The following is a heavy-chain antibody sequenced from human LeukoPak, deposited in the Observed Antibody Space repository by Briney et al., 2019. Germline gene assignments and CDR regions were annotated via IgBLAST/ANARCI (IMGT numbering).Heavy chain of an antibody. V-gene: IGHV1-8*01. J-gene: IGHJ4*02. CDR2: MNPNSGNT. Sequence: VASVKVSCKASGYTFTSYDINWVRQATGQGLEWMGWMNPNSGNTGYAQKSQGRVTMNRNTSISTTYMELSSLRSEDTAVYYCARGLFRWFEVLNYFDYWGQGTLVTVSS. CDR3: ARGLFRWFEVLNYFDY. D-gene: IGHD4-23*01. CDR1: GYTFTSYD.